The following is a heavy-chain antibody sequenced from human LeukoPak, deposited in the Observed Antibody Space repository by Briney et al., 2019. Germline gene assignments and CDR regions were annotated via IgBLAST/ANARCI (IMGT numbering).Heavy chain of an antibody. CDR1: GFTFSNAW. D-gene: IGHD3-16*02. CDR2: NKSKTDGGTT. CDR3: TTSLGELSDATSDFDY. J-gene: IGHJ4*02. Sequence: GGSLRLSCAASGFTFSNAWMGWVRQAPGEGLEWVVRNKSKTDGGTTDYAAPVKGRFTISRDDSKNTLYLKMDSLKTEDTDVYYCTTSLGELSDATSDFDYWGKGTLVTVSS. V-gene: IGHV3-15*01.